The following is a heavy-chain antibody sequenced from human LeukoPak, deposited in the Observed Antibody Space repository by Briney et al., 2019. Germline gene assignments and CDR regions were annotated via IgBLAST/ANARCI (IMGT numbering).Heavy chain of an antibody. CDR2: INPSGGST. Sequence: ASVKVSCKTSGYTFTSYSVHWVRQAPGQGLDWMGIINPSGGSTSYAQTFQGRVTMTRDTSTSTVYMQLSSLRSEDTAVYYCARAISPVAYYGMDVWGQGTTVTVSS. D-gene: IGHD3-3*01. V-gene: IGHV1-46*01. CDR3: ARAISPVAYYGMDV. J-gene: IGHJ6*02. CDR1: GYTFTSYS.